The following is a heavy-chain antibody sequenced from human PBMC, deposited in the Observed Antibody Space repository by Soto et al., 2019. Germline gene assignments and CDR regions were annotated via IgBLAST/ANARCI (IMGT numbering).Heavy chain of an antibody. V-gene: IGHV1-69*01. CDR2: VIPILGTA. CDR1: GGSLRNSV. Sequence: QVQLVQSGADVKKPGSSVKVSCTASGGSLRNSVISWVRQAPAQRLEWMGGVIPILGTANYAQKFQGRVTMTADEATSTAYMDLSSLSPDDTAVYYCARLGHPGHWGPGTLVIVSS. J-gene: IGHJ4*02. CDR3: ARLGHPGH.